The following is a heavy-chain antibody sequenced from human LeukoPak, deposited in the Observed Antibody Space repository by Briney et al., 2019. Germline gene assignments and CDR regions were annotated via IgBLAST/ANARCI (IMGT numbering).Heavy chain of an antibody. J-gene: IGHJ4*02. CDR3: AKGDPSRIVVVPAAMGY. CDR1: GFTFSSYA. CDR2: ISSSRGRIT. Sequence: GGSPRLSCAASGFTFSSYAMSWVRQAPGKGLEWVSVISSSRGRITHYADSVKGRFTISRDNSKNTRYLQMNSLRAEDTAVYYCAKGDPSRIVVVPAAMGYWGQGTLVTVSS. D-gene: IGHD2-2*01. V-gene: IGHV3-23*01.